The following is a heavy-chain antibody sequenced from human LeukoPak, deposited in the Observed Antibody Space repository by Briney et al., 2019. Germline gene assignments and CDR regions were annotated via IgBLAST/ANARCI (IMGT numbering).Heavy chain of an antibody. V-gene: IGHV3-30*04. CDR2: ISYDGSNK. CDR1: GFTFSSYA. J-gene: IGHJ4*02. D-gene: IGHD5-18*01. Sequence: GGSLRLSCAASGFTFSSYAMHWVRQAPGKGLEWVAVISYDGSNKYYADSVKGRFTISRDNSKNTLYLQMNSLRAEDTAVYYCARDLRPLYTPLGTSAYSYGPLYVWGQGTLVTVSS. CDR3: ARDLRPLYTPLGTSAYSYGPLYV.